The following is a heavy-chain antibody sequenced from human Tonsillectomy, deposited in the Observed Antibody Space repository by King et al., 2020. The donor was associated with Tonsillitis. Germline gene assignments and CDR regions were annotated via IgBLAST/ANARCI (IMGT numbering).Heavy chain of an antibody. Sequence: VQLQESGPGLVKPSETLSLTCAVSGYSISSGHNWGWIRQPPGKGLEWIGSMYNGGSTYYNPSLKSRVTISVDTSKNQISLKLSSVTAADTAIYYCAGRQTDYDVLTGYYVTYYFDYWGQGTLVTVSS. CDR2: MYNGGST. V-gene: IGHV4-38-2*01. CDR1: GYSISSGHN. CDR3: AGRQTDYDVLTGYYVTYYFDY. D-gene: IGHD3-9*01. J-gene: IGHJ4*02.